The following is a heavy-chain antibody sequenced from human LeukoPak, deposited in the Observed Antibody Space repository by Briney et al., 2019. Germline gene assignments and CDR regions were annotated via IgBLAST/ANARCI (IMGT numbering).Heavy chain of an antibody. CDR2: IKQDGSEK. Sequence: GGSLRLSCAASGFTFSSYWMSWVRQAPGKGLEWVANIKQDGSEKYLVDSVKSRFTISRDNAKNSLYLQMNSLRAEDTAGYYCARDLRPRDSSGYYYWGQGTLVSVSS. J-gene: IGHJ4*02. D-gene: IGHD3-22*01. CDR1: GFTFSSYW. CDR3: ARDLRPRDSSGYYY. V-gene: IGHV3-7*04.